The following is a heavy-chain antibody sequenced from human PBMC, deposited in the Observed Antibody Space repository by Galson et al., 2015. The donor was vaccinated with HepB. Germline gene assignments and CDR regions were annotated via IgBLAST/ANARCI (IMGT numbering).Heavy chain of an antibody. D-gene: IGHD2-15*01. Sequence: SLRLSCAASGFTFSSYAMHWVRQAPGKGLEWVAVISYDGSNKYYADSVKGRFTISRDNSKNTLYLQMNSLRAEDTAVYYCARDIVVVVAATPARESSYYYYGMDVWGQGTTVTVS. CDR2: ISYDGSNK. CDR1: GFTFSSYA. CDR3: ARDIVVVVAATPARESSYYYYGMDV. V-gene: IGHV3-30-3*01. J-gene: IGHJ6*02.